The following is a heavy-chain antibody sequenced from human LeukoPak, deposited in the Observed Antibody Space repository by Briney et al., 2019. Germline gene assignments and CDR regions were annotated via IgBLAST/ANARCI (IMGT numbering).Heavy chain of an antibody. V-gene: IGHV3-11*01. CDR3: ARRATAGRCFDY. J-gene: IGHJ4*02. CDR1: VFTFRDYY. Sequence: GGGLRVSRVASVFTFRDYYITWMRPAPGRGGEGVSYISGGWRVMHYADSLKGRFTVSKDNAKNSLFLQMNSLSVEDTDVYYCARRATAGRCFDYWGQGTLVTVSS. CDR2: ISGGWRVM. D-gene: IGHD6-13*01.